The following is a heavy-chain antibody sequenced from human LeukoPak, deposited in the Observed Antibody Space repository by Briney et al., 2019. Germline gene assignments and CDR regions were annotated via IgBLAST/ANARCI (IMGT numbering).Heavy chain of an antibody. CDR1: GYTFTGYY. Sequence: ASVNVSCKASGYTFTGYYMHWVRQARGQGLEWMGWINPNSGGTNYAQKFQGRVTMTRDTSISTAYMELNRLRSDDTAVYYCATNFDWLSYFDYWGQGTLVTVSS. CDR3: ATNFDWLSYFDY. V-gene: IGHV1-2*02. J-gene: IGHJ4*02. D-gene: IGHD3-9*01. CDR2: INPNSGGT.